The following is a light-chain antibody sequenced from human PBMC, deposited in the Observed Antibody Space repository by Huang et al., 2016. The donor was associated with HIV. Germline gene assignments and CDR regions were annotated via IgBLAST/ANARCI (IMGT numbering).Light chain of an antibody. V-gene: IGKV3-15*01. J-gene: IGKJ5*01. CDR1: HSVSSN. CDR3: QQYDNWPLT. Sequence: ERVMTQSPATLSVAPGERVTLSRRASHSVSSNLAWYQQKPGQAPRLLIHGASTRATGIPARVSGSGSGTGFTLAISSLQSEDSGVYFWQQYDNWPLTFGQGTRLEIK. CDR2: GAS.